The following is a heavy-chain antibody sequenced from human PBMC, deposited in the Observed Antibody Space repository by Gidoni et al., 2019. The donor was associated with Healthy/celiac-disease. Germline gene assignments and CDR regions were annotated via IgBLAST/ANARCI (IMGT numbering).Heavy chain of an antibody. CDR3: AKESGNPAGFDY. Sequence: EVQLVESGGGLVQPGRSLRLSCAASGFTFDDYAMHWVRQAPGKGLEWVSGISWNSGSIGYADSVKGRFTISRDNAKNSLYLQMNSLRAEDTALYYCAKESGNPAGFDYWGQGTLVTVSS. CDR2: ISWNSGSI. D-gene: IGHD3-10*01. J-gene: IGHJ4*02. V-gene: IGHV3-9*01. CDR1: GFTFDDYA.